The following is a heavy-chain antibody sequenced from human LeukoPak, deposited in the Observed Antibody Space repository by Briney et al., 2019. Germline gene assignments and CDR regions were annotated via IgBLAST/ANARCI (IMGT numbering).Heavy chain of an antibody. Sequence: PSQTLSLTCTVSGGSISNGGYYWSWIRQHPGKGLEWIGYIYDSGTTYYSPALQSRVTISVDTSDNQFSLKLRSLTAADTAVYYCARGGDRRGFDYWGQGTLVTVPS. CDR3: ARGGDRRGFDY. CDR2: IYDSGTT. D-gene: IGHD1-14*01. J-gene: IGHJ4*02. V-gene: IGHV4-31*03. CDR1: GGSISNGGYY.